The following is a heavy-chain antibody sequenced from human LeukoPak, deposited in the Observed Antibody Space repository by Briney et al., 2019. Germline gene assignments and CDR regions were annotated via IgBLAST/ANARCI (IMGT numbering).Heavy chain of an antibody. CDR2: INPNSGGT. Sequence: EASVKVSCKASGYTFTSYYMHWVRQAPGQGLEWMGWINPNSGGTNYAQKFQGRVTMTRDTSISTAYMELSRLRSDDTAVYYCARAVVTAIFDYWGQGTLVTVSS. V-gene: IGHV1-2*02. J-gene: IGHJ4*02. CDR1: GYTFTSYY. CDR3: ARAVVTAIFDY. D-gene: IGHD2-21*02.